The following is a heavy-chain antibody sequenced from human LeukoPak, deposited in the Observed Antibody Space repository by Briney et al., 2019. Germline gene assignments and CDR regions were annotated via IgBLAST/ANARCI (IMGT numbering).Heavy chain of an antibody. V-gene: IGHV1-69*05. CDR3: ARDRRIAAAGSSPLDY. Sequence: GASVKVSCKASGGTFSSYAISWVRQAPGQGLEWMGGIIPIFGTANYAQKFQGRVTITTDESTSTAYMELSSLRSEDTAVYYCARDRRIAAAGSSPLDYWGQGTLVTVSS. D-gene: IGHD6-13*01. J-gene: IGHJ4*02. CDR1: GGTFSSYA. CDR2: IIPIFGTA.